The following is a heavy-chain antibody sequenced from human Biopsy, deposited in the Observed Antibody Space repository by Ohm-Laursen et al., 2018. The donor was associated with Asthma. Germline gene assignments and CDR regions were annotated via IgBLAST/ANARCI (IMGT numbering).Heavy chain of an antibody. D-gene: IGHD2-2*01. CDR1: GGTLNTYV. Sequence: EASVKVSCKSLGGTLNTYVIGWVRQAPGQGLEWMGGINSVFGTTTYPQKFQDRVTITADDSTSKVYMELSSLRSEDTAVYYCARKAGSCISRTCYSLDFWGQGTLVTVSS. CDR3: ARKAGSCISRTCYSLDF. V-gene: IGHV1-69*13. J-gene: IGHJ4*02. CDR2: INSVFGTT.